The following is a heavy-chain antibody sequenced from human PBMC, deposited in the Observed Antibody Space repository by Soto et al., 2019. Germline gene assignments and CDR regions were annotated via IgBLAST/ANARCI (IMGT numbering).Heavy chain of an antibody. CDR3: TRDPAPSGWYDY. D-gene: IGHD6-19*01. CDR1: GFTLRDYW. J-gene: IGHJ4*02. Sequence: GGSLRLSRAASGFTLRDYWMHWVRQAPGKGLVWVSRINSDGSSTNYADSVKGRFIISRDSAKNMLYLQMNSLRAEDTALYYCTRDPAPSGWYDYWGRGTLVTVSS. CDR2: INSDGSST. V-gene: IGHV3-74*01.